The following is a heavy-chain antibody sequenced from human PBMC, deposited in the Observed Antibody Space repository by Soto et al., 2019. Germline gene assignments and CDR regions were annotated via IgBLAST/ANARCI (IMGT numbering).Heavy chain of an antibody. V-gene: IGHV4-4*02. Sequence: ETLSLSCAVSGDSISSSNWWSWVRQPPGKGLEWIGEIYHSGTTNYNPSLKSRVTISVDKSKNQVSLKLISVTAADTAVYYCARVGDYSGRSWFDPWGQGTLVTVSS. CDR2: IYHSGTT. J-gene: IGHJ5*02. D-gene: IGHD1-26*01. CDR1: GDSISSSNW. CDR3: ARVGDYSGRSWFDP.